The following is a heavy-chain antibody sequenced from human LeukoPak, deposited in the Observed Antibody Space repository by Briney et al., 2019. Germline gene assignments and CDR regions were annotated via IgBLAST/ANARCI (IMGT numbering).Heavy chain of an antibody. CDR1: GFTFSSYE. J-gene: IGHJ4*02. CDR2: ISSSGSNI. V-gene: IGHV3-48*03. CDR3: AKDRGDYYGSGSYFDY. Sequence: QPGGSLRLSCAASGFTFSSYEMNWVRQAPGKGLERVSYISSSGSNIKYADSVKGRFTISRDNSKNSLYLQMNSLRTEDTALYYCAKDRGDYYGSGSYFDYWGQGTLVTVSS. D-gene: IGHD3-10*01.